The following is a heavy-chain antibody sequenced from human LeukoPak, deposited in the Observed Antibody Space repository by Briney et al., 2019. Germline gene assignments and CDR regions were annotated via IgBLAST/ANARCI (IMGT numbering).Heavy chain of an antibody. CDR2: INWNGGST. J-gene: IGHJ4*02. D-gene: IGHD5-18*01. CDR1: GFIFDDYD. Sequence: RAGGSLRLSCAASGFIFDDYDMNWVRQAPGKGLEWVSGINWNGGSTGYADSVTGRFTISRDNTKSSLYLQLNNLRAEDSALYYCARVGEAGYSYGHLDYWGQGALVTVSS. V-gene: IGHV3-20*04. CDR3: ARVGEAGYSYGHLDY.